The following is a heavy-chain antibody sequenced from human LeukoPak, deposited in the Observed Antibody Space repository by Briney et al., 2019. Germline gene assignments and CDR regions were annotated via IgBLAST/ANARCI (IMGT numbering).Heavy chain of an antibody. CDR1: GYTFTSYG. J-gene: IGHJ6*02. D-gene: IGHD3-10*01. Sequence: ASVKVSCKASGYTFTSYGISWVRQAPGQGLEWMGWISAYNGNTNYAQKLQGRVTMTTDTSTSTAYMELRSLRSDDTAVYYCASGTMVRGVIIRNLYYYGMDVWGQGTTVTVSS. CDR2: ISAYNGNT. CDR3: ASGTMVRGVIIRNLYYYGMDV. V-gene: IGHV1-18*01.